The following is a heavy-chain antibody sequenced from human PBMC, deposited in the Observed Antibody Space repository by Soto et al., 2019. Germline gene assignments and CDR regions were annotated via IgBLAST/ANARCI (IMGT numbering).Heavy chain of an antibody. CDR2: ISYDGSNK. Sequence: PGGSLRLSCAASGFTFSSYAMHWVRQAPGKGLEWVAVISYDGSNKYYADSVKGRFTISRDNSKNTLYLQMNSLRAEDTAVYYCAGSYDFWSGYPHYWGQGTLVTVSS. J-gene: IGHJ4*02. CDR3: AGSYDFWSGYPHY. CDR1: GFTFSSYA. V-gene: IGHV3-30-3*01. D-gene: IGHD3-3*01.